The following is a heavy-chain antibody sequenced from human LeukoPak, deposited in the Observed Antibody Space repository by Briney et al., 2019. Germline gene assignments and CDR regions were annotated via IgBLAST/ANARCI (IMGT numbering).Heavy chain of an antibody. J-gene: IGHJ6*03. CDR1: GGSISSYY. CDR2: INWNGGST. V-gene: IGHV3-20*04. Sequence: PSETLSLTCTVSGGSISSYYWSWVRQAPGKGLEWVSGINWNGGSTGYAGSVKGRFTISRDNAKNSLYLQMNSLRAEDTALYYCARVFLYYGSGIVGDGRYYMDVWGKGTTVTVSS. D-gene: IGHD3-10*01. CDR3: ARVFLYYGSGIVGDGRYYMDV.